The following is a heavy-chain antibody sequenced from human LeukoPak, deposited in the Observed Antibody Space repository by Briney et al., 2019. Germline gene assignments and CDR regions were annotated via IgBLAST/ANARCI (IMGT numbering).Heavy chain of an antibody. D-gene: IGHD3-3*01. V-gene: IGHV1-8*03. CDR3: ARGRRITIFGVVITLDFDY. CDR2: MNPNSGNT. Sequence: ASVKVSCKASAYTFTSYDINWVRQATGQGLELMGWMNPNSGNTGYAQKFQGRVTITRNTSISTAYMELSSLRSEDTAVYYCARGRRITIFGVVITLDFDYWGQGTLVTVCS. CDR1: AYTFTSYD. J-gene: IGHJ4*02.